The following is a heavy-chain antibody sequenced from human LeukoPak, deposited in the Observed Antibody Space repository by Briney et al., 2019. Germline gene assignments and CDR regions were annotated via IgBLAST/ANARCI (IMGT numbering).Heavy chain of an antibody. CDR1: GFTFSSYA. Sequence: GGSLRLSCAASGFTFSSYAMSWVRQAPGKGLEWVSAISDSGGSTYYADSVKGRFTISRDNSKNTVYLQMNSLRAEDTAVYYCAKDRRGCSSTSCYYRFDYWGQGTLVTVSS. CDR2: ISDSGGST. J-gene: IGHJ4*02. V-gene: IGHV3-23*01. D-gene: IGHD2-2*01. CDR3: AKDRRGCSSTSCYYRFDY.